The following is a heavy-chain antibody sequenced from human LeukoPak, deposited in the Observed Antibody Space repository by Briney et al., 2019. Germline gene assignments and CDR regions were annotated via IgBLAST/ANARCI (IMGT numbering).Heavy chain of an antibody. J-gene: IGHJ4*02. V-gene: IGHV4-34*01. CDR2: INHSGST. CDR1: GGSFSGYY. CDR3: ARAGIAVAARGDYFDY. D-gene: IGHD6-19*01. Sequence: PSETLSLTCAVYGGSFSGYYWSWIRQPPGKGLEWMGQINHSGSTNYNPSLKSRVTISVDTSKNQFSLKLSSVTAADTAVYYCARAGIAVAARGDYFDYWGQGTLVTVSS.